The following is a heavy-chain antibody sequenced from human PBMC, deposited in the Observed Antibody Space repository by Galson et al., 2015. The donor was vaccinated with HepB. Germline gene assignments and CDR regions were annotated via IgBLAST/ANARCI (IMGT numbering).Heavy chain of an antibody. D-gene: IGHD3-3*01. V-gene: IGHV3-23*01. CDR2: FGTSGDKT. CDR3: AKRRVVPTEC. Sequence: SLRLSCAASGFALSNYGMNWVRQAPGKGLEWVSGFGTSGDKTSYADSVKGRFTISRDNSRNTLYLQMNSLRAVDTAVYYCAKRRVVPTECWGQGTLVTVSS. CDR1: GFALSNYG. J-gene: IGHJ4*02.